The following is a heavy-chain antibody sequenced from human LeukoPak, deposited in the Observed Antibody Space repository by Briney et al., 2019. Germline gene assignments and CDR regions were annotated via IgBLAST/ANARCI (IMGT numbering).Heavy chain of an antibody. CDR1: GFTFSNYA. CDR3: ARSGIAAALPPYI. J-gene: IGHJ3*02. CDR2: ISYDGSNK. Sequence: GGTLRLSCAASGFTFSNYAMRWVRQAPGKGLEWVAVISYDGSNKYYADSVKGRFTISRDNSKNTLYLQMNSLRAEDTAVYYCARSGIAAALPPYIWGQGTMVTVSS. V-gene: IGHV3-30*03. D-gene: IGHD6-13*01.